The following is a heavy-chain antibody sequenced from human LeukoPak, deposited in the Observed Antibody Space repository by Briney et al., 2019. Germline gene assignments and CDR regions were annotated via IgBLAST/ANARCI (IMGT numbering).Heavy chain of an antibody. CDR2: IRYDGSNK. Sequence: PGGSLRLSCAASGFTFSSYGMHWVRQAPGKGLEWVAFIRYDGSNKYYADSVKGRFTISRDNSKNTLYLQMNSLRAEDTAGYYCAKDWQPYCSGGSCFFDYLGQGTLVTVSS. J-gene: IGHJ4*02. V-gene: IGHV3-30*02. CDR1: GFTFSSYG. D-gene: IGHD2-15*01. CDR3: AKDWQPYCSGGSCFFDY.